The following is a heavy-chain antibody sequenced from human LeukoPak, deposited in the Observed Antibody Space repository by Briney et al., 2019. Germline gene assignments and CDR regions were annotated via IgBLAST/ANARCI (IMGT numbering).Heavy chain of an antibody. J-gene: IGHJ6*03. CDR1: GYTFTSYG. CDR2: ISAYNGNT. V-gene: IGHV1-18*01. D-gene: IGHD6-13*01. Sequence: ASVKASCKASGYTFTSYGISWVRQAPGQGLEWMGWISAYNGNTDYAQKLQGRVTMTTDTSTSTAYMELRSLRSDDTAVYYCARVLSVAADYYYYYMDVWGKGTTVTVSS. CDR3: ARVLSVAADYYYYYMDV.